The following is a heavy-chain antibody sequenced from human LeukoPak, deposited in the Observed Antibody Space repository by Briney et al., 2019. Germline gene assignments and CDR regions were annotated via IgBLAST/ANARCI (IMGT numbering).Heavy chain of an antibody. Sequence: SETLSLTWTVSNGSISSYYWSWIRQPAGKGLEWIGRIHASGSTNYNPSLKSRVTMSVDTPKNQFSLKLSSVTAADTAIYFCARGDRAVAGAWGWFDPWGQGTLVTVSS. CDR1: NGSISSYY. D-gene: IGHD6-19*01. J-gene: IGHJ5*02. V-gene: IGHV4-4*07. CDR2: IHASGST. CDR3: ARGDRAVAGAWGWFDP.